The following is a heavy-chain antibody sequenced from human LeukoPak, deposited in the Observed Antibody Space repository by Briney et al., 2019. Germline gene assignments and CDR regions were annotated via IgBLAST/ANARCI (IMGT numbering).Heavy chain of an antibody. J-gene: IGHJ5*02. CDR1: GGSISSSSYY. CDR2: IYYSGST. D-gene: IGHD6-13*01. V-gene: IGHV4-39*07. Sequence: SETLSLTCTVSGGSISSSSYYWGWIRQPPGKGLEWIGSIYYSGSTYYNPSLKSRVTISVDTSKNQFSLKLSSVTAADTAVYYCARDEGSSWYGWFDPWGQGTLVTVSS. CDR3: ARDEGSSWYGWFDP.